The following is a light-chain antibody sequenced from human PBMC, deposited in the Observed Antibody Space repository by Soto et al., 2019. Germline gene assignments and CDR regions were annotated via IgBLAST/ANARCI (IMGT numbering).Light chain of an antibody. V-gene: IGKV3-20*01. CDR1: QSISSSY. CDR3: QQYGSSSYT. J-gene: IGKJ2*01. CDR2: AAS. Sequence: EIVLTQSPGTLSLSPGERATLSCRASQSISSSYLAWYQQKPGQAPRLLIYAASSRATGIPDRFSGSGSGTDFTLTISRLEPEDFAVHYCQQYGSSSYTFGQGTQLEIK.